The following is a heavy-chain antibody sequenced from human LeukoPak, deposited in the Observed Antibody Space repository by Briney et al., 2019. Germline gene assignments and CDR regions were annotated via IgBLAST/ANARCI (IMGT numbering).Heavy chain of an antibody. J-gene: IGHJ3*02. Sequence: PSETLSLTCTVSGGSISSGGYYWSWIRQHPGKGLEWIGYIYYSGSTYYNPSLKSRVTISVDTSKNQFSLKLSSVTAADTAVYYCATGGVVAARAFDIWGQGTMVTVSS. CDR3: ATGGVVAARAFDI. CDR2: IYYSGST. CDR1: GGSISSGGYY. V-gene: IGHV4-31*03. D-gene: IGHD2-15*01.